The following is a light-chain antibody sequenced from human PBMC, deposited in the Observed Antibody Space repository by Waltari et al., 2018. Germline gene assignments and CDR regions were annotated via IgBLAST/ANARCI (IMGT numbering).Light chain of an antibody. CDR3: QQSYSTPIT. CDR1: QSISSY. J-gene: IGKJ5*01. V-gene: IGKV1-39*01. CDR2: AAS. Sequence: DIQMTQSPSSLSTSVGDRVTITCRASQSISSYLNWYQQKPGKAPKLLIYAASSLQSGVPSRFSGSGSGTDFTLTISSLQPGDFATYYCQQSYSTPITFGQGTRLEIK.